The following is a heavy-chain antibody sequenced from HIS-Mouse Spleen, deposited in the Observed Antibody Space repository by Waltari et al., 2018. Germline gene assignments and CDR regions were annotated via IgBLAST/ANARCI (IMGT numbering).Heavy chain of an antibody. CDR1: GGPISSSSYY. J-gene: IGHJ2*01. CDR2: IYYSGST. CDR3: AREIPYSSSWYDWYFDL. D-gene: IGHD6-13*01. V-gene: IGHV4-39*07. Sequence: QLQLPESGPGLVKPSETLSLTCTVSGGPISSSSYYWGWIRQPPGNGLEWIGSIYYSGSTYYNPSLKSRVTISVDTSKNQFSLKLSSVTAADTAVYYCAREIPYSSSWYDWYFDLWGRGTLVTVSS.